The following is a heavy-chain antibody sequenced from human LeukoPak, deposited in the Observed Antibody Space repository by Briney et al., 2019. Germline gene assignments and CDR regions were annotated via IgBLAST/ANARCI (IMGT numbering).Heavy chain of an antibody. D-gene: IGHD5-18*01. CDR2: INRDGSST. V-gene: IGHV3-74*01. CDR1: GFTFSSYW. Sequence: GGSLRLSCAVSGFTFSSYWMHWVRHAPGKGLVWVSRINRDGSSTSYADSVKRRFTISRDNTKNTLHLQMNSLRAEDTAVYYCAGGGYTYGLYWGQGDLVTVSS. J-gene: IGHJ4*02. CDR3: AGGGYTYGLY.